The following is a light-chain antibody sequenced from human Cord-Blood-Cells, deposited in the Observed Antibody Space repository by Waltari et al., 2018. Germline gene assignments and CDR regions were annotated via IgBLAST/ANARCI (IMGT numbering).Light chain of an antibody. CDR2: EGS. CDR1: SSDVGSYNL. Sequence: QSALTQPASVSGSPGQSITISCPGPSSDVGSYNLVSWYHQHPGKAPKLMIYEGSKRRSGVSSRCSGSKAGNTASLTISGLQAEDEADYYCCSYAGSSTLVCGGGTKLTVL. J-gene: IGLJ2*01. V-gene: IGLV2-23*01. CDR3: CSYAGSSTLV.